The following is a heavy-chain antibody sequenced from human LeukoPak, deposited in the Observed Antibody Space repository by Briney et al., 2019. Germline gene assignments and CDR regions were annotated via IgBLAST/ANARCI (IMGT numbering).Heavy chain of an antibody. D-gene: IGHD2-2*01. CDR3: AREYQLLGTVYNYFDP. CDR1: GYTFTSYY. Sequence: ASVKVSCKASGYTFTSYYIHWVRQAPGQGLEWMGIINLSGGSTTYAQKFQGRVTMTRDTSTSIVYMELSSLRSDDTAVYYCAREYQLLGTVYNYFDPWGQRTLVTVSS. J-gene: IGHJ5*02. CDR2: INLSGGST. V-gene: IGHV1-46*01.